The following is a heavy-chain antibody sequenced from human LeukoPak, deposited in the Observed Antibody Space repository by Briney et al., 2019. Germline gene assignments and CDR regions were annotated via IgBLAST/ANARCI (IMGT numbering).Heavy chain of an antibody. CDR1: GFTFSSYS. D-gene: IGHD4-11*01. CDR3: ARDPYSNYFIDY. CDR2: ISSSSSYI. Sequence: PGGSLRLSCAASGFTFSSYSMNWVRQAPGKGLEWVSSISSSSSYIYYADSVKGRFTISRDKAKNSLYLQMNSLRAEDTAVYYCARDPYSNYFIDYWGQGTLVTVSS. V-gene: IGHV3-21*01. J-gene: IGHJ4*02.